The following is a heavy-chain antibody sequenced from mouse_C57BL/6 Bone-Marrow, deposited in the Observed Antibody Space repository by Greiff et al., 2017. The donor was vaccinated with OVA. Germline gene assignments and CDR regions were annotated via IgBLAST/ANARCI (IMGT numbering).Heavy chain of an antibody. CDR3: ARYGDGSSLYWYFDV. CDR1: GYAFTNYL. J-gene: IGHJ1*03. D-gene: IGHD1-1*01. V-gene: IGHV1-54*01. Sequence: VQLQQSGAELVRPGTSVKVSCKASGYAFTNYLIEWVKQRPGQGLEWIGVINPGSGGTTYNEKFKGKATLTADKSSSTAYMQLSSLTSEDSAVYFCARYGDGSSLYWYFDVWGTGTTVTVSS. CDR2: INPGSGGT.